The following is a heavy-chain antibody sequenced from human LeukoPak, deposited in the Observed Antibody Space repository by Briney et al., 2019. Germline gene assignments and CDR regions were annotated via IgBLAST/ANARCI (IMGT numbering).Heavy chain of an antibody. V-gene: IGHV3-23*01. CDR3: SKDFRYSSG. CDR2: ISASASGGIT. Sequence: GGSLRLSCAASGFTFSSYAVTWVRQAPGKGLEWVSGISASASGGITYYADSVKGRFTISRDNSKNTLYLQMNRLRAEDTAVYYCSKDFRYSSGWGQGTLVTVSS. D-gene: IGHD5-18*01. CDR1: GFTFSSYA. J-gene: IGHJ4*02.